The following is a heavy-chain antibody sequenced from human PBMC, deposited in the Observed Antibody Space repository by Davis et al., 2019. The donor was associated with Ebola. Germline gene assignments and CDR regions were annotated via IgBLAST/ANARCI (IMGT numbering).Heavy chain of an antibody. CDR3: ARVRSYSGSYVDTFDI. D-gene: IGHD1-26*01. J-gene: IGHJ3*02. CDR2: ISGSSSYT. CDR1: GFTFSSCG. V-gene: IGHV3-21*05. Sequence: PGGSLRLSCAASGFTFSSCGMHWVRQAPGKGLEWVSYISGSSSYTNYADSVKGRFTISRDNAKKSLYLQMNSLRAEDTAVYYCARVRSYSGSYVDTFDIWGQGTMVTVSS.